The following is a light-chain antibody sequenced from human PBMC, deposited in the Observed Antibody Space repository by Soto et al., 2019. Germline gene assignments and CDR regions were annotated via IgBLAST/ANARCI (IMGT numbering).Light chain of an antibody. J-gene: IGLJ3*02. V-gene: IGLV1-40*01. CDR3: QFYDSSLSGWV. CDR1: SSNIGAGYD. CDR2: GNS. Sequence: QSVLTQPPSVSGAPGQRVTISCTGSSSNIGAGYDVHWYQQLPGTAPKLLIYGNSNRPSGVPDRFSGSKSGTSAPLAITGLQAEDEADYYCQFYDSSLSGWVFGGGTKVTVL.